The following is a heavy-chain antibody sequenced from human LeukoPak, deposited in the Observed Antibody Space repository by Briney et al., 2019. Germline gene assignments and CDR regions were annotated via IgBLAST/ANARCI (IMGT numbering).Heavy chain of an antibody. CDR1: GFTFSSFA. D-gene: IGHD5-12*01. V-gene: IGHV3-23*01. J-gene: IGHJ4*02. Sequence: GGSLRLSCAASGFTFSSFAMSWVRLAPGKGLEWVSSISGSGGSTNYADSVKGRFTISRDNSKNTMYLQMNSLTADDTAVYYCSKDHKFSGYDNYFDYWGQGTLVIVSS. CDR2: ISGSGGST. CDR3: SKDHKFSGYDNYFDY.